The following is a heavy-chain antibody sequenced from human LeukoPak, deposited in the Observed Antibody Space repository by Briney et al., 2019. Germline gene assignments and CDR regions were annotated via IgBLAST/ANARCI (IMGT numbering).Heavy chain of an antibody. CDR2: IIPTFGTA. J-gene: IGHJ4*02. CDR1: GGTFISYA. D-gene: IGHD1-26*01. Sequence: GASVKVSCKASGGTFISYAISWVRQAPGQGLEWMGRIIPTFGTANYAQKFQGRVTITTDESTSTAYMELSSLRSEDTAVYYCAREWELHLFDYWGQGTLVTVSS. V-gene: IGHV1-69*05. CDR3: AREWELHLFDY.